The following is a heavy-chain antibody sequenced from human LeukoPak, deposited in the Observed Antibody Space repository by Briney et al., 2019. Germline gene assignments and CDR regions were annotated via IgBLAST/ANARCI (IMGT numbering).Heavy chain of an antibody. CDR1: GGSISSYY. D-gene: IGHD2-15*01. CDR2: IYYSGST. CDR3: GRGGSGGGYFDY. V-gene: IGHV4-59*01. Sequence: SETLSLTCTVSGGSISSYYWTWIRQPPAKGLEWIGYIYYSGSTNYNPSLKSRVTISVDTSKNQFSLKVSSVAAADTAVYYCGRGGSGGGYFDYWGQGTLVTVSS. J-gene: IGHJ4*02.